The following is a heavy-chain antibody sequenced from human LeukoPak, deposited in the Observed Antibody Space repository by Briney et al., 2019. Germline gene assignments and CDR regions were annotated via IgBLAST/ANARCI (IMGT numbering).Heavy chain of an antibody. CDR1: GGSISSYY. D-gene: IGHD6-19*01. Sequence: PSETLSLTCTVSGGSISSYYWGWIRQPAGKGLEWIGRIYTSGSTNYNPSLKSRVTISVDTSKNQFSLKLSSVTAADTAVYYCARGIAVAGYGIDYWGQGTLVTVSS. CDR3: ARGIAVAGYGIDY. CDR2: IYTSGST. V-gene: IGHV4-4*07. J-gene: IGHJ4*02.